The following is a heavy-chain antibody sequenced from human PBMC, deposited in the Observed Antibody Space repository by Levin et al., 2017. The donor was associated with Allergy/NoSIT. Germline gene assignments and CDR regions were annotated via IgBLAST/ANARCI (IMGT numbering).Heavy chain of an antibody. CDR1: GGTLRNYA. CDR3: ARARGGFYGSGGFDF. Sequence: KISCQASGGTLRNYAISWVRQAPGQGLEWMGGIIPAFGSTNYAQKFQGRVTLTADESTRTSHMELRSLRFEDTAVYYCARARGGFYGSGGFDFWGQGTLVTVSS. J-gene: IGHJ4*02. D-gene: IGHD3-10*01. V-gene: IGHV1-69*01. CDR2: IIPAFGST.